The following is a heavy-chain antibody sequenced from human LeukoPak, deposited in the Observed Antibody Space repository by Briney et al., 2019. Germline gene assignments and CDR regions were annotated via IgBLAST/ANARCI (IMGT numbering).Heavy chain of an antibody. CDR1: GYTFTSYD. J-gene: IGHJ5*02. Sequence: ASVKVSCKASGYTFTSYDINWVRQATGQGFEWMGWMNPNSGNTGYAQKFQGRVTMTRNTSISTAYMELSSLRSEDTAVYYCARGDYDSSGYYTWGQGTLVTVSS. D-gene: IGHD3-22*01. CDR2: MNPNSGNT. CDR3: ARGDYDSSGYYT. V-gene: IGHV1-8*01.